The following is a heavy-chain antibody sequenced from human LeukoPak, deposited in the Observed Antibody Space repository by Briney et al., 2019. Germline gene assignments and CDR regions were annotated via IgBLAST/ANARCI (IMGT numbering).Heavy chain of an antibody. CDR2: VYYSGST. D-gene: IGHD2-15*01. J-gene: IGHJ6*02. Sequence: SETLSLTCGVSGGSITNTNYWTWVRQPPGKGLEWIGYVYYSGSTNYNPSLKSRVTISVDTSKTQFSLRLSSVTAADTAVYYCARHLGPGWHAMDVWGQGTTVTVSS. CDR1: GGSITNTNY. CDR3: ARHLGPGWHAMDV. V-gene: IGHV4-59*08.